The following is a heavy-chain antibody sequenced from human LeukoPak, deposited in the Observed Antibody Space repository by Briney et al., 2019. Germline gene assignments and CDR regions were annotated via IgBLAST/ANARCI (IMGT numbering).Heavy chain of an antibody. CDR1: GGSLSNHY. D-gene: IGHD3-16*01. CDR2: IYSSGTT. CDR3: ARHLGVGSYPLDS. Sequence: SETLSLTCSVSGGSLSNHYWSWIRQRPGKGLEWIAHIYSSGTTTYNPSLKSRVTISLDTSKSQISLKVTSVTAADTAVYYCARHLGVGSYPLDSWGQGTLVTVSS. J-gene: IGHJ4*02. V-gene: IGHV4-59*08.